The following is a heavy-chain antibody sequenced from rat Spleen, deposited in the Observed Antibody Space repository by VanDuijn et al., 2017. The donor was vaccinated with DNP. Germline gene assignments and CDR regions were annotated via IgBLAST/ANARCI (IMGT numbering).Heavy chain of an antibody. V-gene: IGHV3-3*01. J-gene: IGHJ1*01. D-gene: IGHD4-1*01. CDR3: ARWGWNLDWYFDF. Sequence: EVQLQESGPGLVKPSQSLSLTCSVTGYSITSNYWGWIRKFPGNELEWMGYIDRAGSTNYNPSLKSRFSITRDTSKNQFFLQVTSVRNEDTAIYYCARWGWNLDWYFDFWGPGTMVTVSS. CDR1: GYSITSNY. CDR2: IDRAGST.